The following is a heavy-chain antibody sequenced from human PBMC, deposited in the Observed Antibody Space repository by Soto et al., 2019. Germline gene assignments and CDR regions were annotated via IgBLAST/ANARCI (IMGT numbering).Heavy chain of an antibody. CDR2: IYYSGST. J-gene: IGHJ4*02. CDR3: ARDKITGLFDY. CDR1: GGSITSSIYY. Sequence: SETLSLTCTVSGGSITSSIYYWGWIRQPPGKGLEWIGTIYYSGSTYYNPSLKSRVTISVDTSKNQFSLNLSSVTAADTAVYYCARDKITGLFDYWGQGTLVTVSS. V-gene: IGHV4-39*02. D-gene: IGHD2-8*02.